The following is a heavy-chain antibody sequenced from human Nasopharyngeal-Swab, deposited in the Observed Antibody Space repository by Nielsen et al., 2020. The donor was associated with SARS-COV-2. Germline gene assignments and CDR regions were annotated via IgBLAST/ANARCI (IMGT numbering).Heavy chain of an antibody. Sequence: GESLKISCAASGFTFSSYWMSWVRQAPGKGLKWVANIKQDGSEKYYVDSVKGRFTISRDNAKNSLYLQMNSLRAEDTAVYYCARDLPYFDYWGQGTLVTVSS. CDR2: IKQDGSEK. CDR1: GFTFSSYW. J-gene: IGHJ4*02. CDR3: ARDLPYFDY. V-gene: IGHV3-7*01.